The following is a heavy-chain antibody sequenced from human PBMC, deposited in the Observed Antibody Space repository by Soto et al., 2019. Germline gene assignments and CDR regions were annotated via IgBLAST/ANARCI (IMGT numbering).Heavy chain of an antibody. J-gene: IGHJ5*02. D-gene: IGHD2-15*01. CDR2: INDSGST. CDR3: ARERERYCSGESCYQFGP. V-gene: IGHV4-34*01. CDR1: GGAFRGYY. Sequence: QVQLQQGGAGLLKTSETLSLTCAVYGGAFRGYYWSWIRQPPGKGLEWLVEINDSGSTNYNPSLKKRFTLSLDTSQTEIALRLSSVTAADTAVYYCARERERYCSGESCYQFGPWGQGALVTVSS.